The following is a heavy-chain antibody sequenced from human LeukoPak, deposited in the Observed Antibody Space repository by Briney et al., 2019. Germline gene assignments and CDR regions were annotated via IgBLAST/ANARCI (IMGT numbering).Heavy chain of an antibody. CDR3: VRGVGYGLDTFDI. CDR2: TYYRSQWYY. Sequence: SQTLSLTCAISGDSVSSNSATWNWIRQSPSRGLEWLGRTYYRSQWYYDYSVSVKSRIIINADTSKNQFSLQLNSVTPADTAVYFCVRGVGYGLDTFDIWGQGTMVTVSS. CDR1: GDSVSSNSAT. V-gene: IGHV6-1*01. J-gene: IGHJ3*02. D-gene: IGHD5-18*01.